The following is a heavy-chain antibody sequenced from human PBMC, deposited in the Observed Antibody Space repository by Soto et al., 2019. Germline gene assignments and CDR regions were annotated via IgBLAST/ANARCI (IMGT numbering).Heavy chain of an antibody. CDR1: GYTFTSYG. V-gene: IGHV1-18*01. Sequence: ASVKVSCQASGYTFTSYGISWVRQAPGQGLEWMGWISAYNGNTNYAQKLQGRVTMTTDTSTSTAYMELRSLRSDDTAVYYCASTYDFWSGYYSSNWFDPWGQGSLVTVSS. CDR3: ASTYDFWSGYYSSNWFDP. J-gene: IGHJ5*02. D-gene: IGHD3-3*01. CDR2: ISAYNGNT.